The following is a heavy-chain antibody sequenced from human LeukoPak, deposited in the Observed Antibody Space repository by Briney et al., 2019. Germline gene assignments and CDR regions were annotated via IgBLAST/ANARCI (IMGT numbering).Heavy chain of an antibody. J-gene: IGHJ6*02. CDR2: ISWDGGST. CDR1: GFTFDDYT. CDR3: ARNLAAAGTYYYYGMDV. V-gene: IGHV3-43*01. D-gene: IGHD6-13*01. Sequence: GGSLRLSCAASGFTFDDYTMPWVRQAPGKGLEWVSLISWDGGSTYYADSVKGRFTISRDNSKNSLYLQMNSLRTEDTALYYCARNLAAAGTYYYYGMDVWGQGTTVTVSS.